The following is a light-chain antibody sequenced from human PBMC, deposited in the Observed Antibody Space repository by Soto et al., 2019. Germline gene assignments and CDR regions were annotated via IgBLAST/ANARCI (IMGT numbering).Light chain of an antibody. CDR2: EVS. V-gene: IGLV2-8*01. J-gene: IGLJ2*01. CDR1: SSDVGGYNY. CDR3: SSYAGSNNLV. Sequence: QSALTQPPSASGSPGQSVTISCTGTSSDVGGYNYVSWYQQHPGKAPKLMLYEVSKRPSGVPGRFSGSKSGNTASLTVSGLQAEDEADYYCSSYAGSNNLVFGGGTQLTVL.